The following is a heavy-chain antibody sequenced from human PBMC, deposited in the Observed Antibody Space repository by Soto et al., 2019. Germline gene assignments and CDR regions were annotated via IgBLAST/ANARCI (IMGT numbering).Heavy chain of an antibody. Sequence: GESLKISCKGSGYSFTSYWIGWVRQMPGKGLEWMGIIYPGDSDTRYSPSFQGQVTISADKSVSTAYLQWSSLKASDTAMYYCARRPYSYGYSSRVFDYWGQGTLVTVSS. J-gene: IGHJ4*02. CDR1: GYSFTSYW. CDR3: ARRPYSYGYSSRVFDY. D-gene: IGHD5-18*01. CDR2: IYPGDSDT. V-gene: IGHV5-51*01.